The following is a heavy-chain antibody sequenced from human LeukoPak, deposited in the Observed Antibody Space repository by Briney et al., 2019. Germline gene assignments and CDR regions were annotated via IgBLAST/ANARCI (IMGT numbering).Heavy chain of an antibody. CDR2: INHSGST. V-gene: IGHV4-34*01. J-gene: IGHJ4*02. CDR1: GGSFSGYY. CDR3: ARGVRVSWYDKIFDY. Sequence: SETLSLTCAVYGGSFSGYYWSWIRQPPGKGLEWIGEINHSGSTNYNPSLKSRVTISVDTSKNQFPLKLSSVTAADTAVYYCARGVRVSWYDKIFDYWGQGTLVTVSS. D-gene: IGHD6-13*01.